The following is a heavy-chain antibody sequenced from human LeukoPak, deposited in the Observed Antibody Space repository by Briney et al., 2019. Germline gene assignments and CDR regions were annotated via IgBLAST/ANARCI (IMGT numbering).Heavy chain of an antibody. Sequence: GGSLRLSCAASGFTFSSYGMSWVRQAPGKGLEWVSAISGSGGSTYYADSVKGRFTISRDNSKNTLYLQMNSLRAEDTAVYYCANRALNRYSSSWYYFDYWGQGTLVTVSS. CDR3: ANRALNRYSSSWYYFDY. J-gene: IGHJ4*02. CDR2: ISGSGGST. V-gene: IGHV3-23*01. D-gene: IGHD6-13*01. CDR1: GFTFSSYG.